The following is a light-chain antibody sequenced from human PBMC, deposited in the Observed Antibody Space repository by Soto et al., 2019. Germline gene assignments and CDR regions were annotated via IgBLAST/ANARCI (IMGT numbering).Light chain of an antibody. J-gene: IGKJ2*01. CDR1: QSVSSN. V-gene: IGKV3D-15*01. Sequence: EVVMTQSPATLSVSPGERATLPCRASQSVSSNLAWYQQKPGQAPRLLISSASIRATGIPARFSGSGSGTEFTLTISSLQSEDFAIHYCQQYDEWPFTFGQGTKLEIK. CDR2: SAS. CDR3: QQYDEWPFT.